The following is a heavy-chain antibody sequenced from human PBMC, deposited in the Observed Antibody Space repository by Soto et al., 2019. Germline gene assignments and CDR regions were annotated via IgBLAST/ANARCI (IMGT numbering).Heavy chain of an antibody. D-gene: IGHD3-10*01. Sequence: GASVKVSCKASGGTFSSYTISWVRQAPGQGLEWMGRIIPILGIANYAQKFQGRVTITADKSTSTAYMELSSLRSEDTAVYYCARDLNTMVRGVIRPPSFTFDPWGQGTLVTVSS. V-gene: IGHV1-69*04. CDR2: IIPILGIA. CDR1: GGTFSSYT. J-gene: IGHJ5*02. CDR3: ARDLNTMVRGVIRPPSFTFDP.